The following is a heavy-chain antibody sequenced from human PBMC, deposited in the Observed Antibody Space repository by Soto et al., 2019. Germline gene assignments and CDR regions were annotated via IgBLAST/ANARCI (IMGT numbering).Heavy chain of an antibody. Sequence: PSGTLSLTCAVYGGSFRGYYWSWIRQPPGKGLEWIGEINHSGSTNYNPSLKSRVTISAGTSKNQFSLQLSSVTAADTAVYYCARIAYSGYDYRSSSDYWGQGTLVTVSS. CDR1: GGSFRGYY. D-gene: IGHD5-12*01. J-gene: IGHJ4*02. CDR2: INHSGST. CDR3: ARIAYSGYDYRSSSDY. V-gene: IGHV4-34*01.